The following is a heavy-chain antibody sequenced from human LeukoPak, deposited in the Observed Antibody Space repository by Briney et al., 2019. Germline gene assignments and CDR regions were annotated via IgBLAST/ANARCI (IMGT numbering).Heavy chain of an antibody. CDR1: GGSISNYF. V-gene: IGHV4-59*01. CDR3: ARYSYGGYYFDY. J-gene: IGHJ4*02. D-gene: IGHD5-18*01. CDR2: IYSSGST. Sequence: SETLSLTCSVSGGSISNYFWTWIRQPPGKGLEWIGYIYSSGSTYYNPSLKSRVTISVDTSKNQFSLNLSSVTAADTAVYYCARYSYGGYYFDYWGQGTLVTVSS.